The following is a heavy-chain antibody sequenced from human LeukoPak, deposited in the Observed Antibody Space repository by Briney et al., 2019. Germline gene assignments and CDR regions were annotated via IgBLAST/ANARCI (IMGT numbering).Heavy chain of an antibody. CDR3: ARAGYYDSSGYYRTQFDY. J-gene: IGHJ4*02. D-gene: IGHD3-22*01. CDR1: GYTFTSYY. Sequence: GASVKVSCKASGYTFTSYYMHWVRQAPGQGLEWMGIINPSGGSTSYAQKFQGRVTMTRDRSTGTVYMELSSLRSEDTAVYYCARAGYYDSSGYYRTQFDYWGQGTLVTVSS. CDR2: INPSGGST. V-gene: IGHV1-46*01.